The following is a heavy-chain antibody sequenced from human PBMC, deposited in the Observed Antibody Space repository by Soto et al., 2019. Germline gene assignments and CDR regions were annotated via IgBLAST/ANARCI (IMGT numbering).Heavy chain of an antibody. CDR1: GGTFSSYA. D-gene: IGHD3-22*01. CDR3: ARAYYYDSSGYYNYYYYGMDV. J-gene: IGHJ6*02. V-gene: IGHV1-69*13. CDR2: IIPIFGTA. Sequence: SVKVSCKASGGTFSSYAISWVRQAPGQGLEWMGGIIPIFGTANYAQKFQGRVTITADESTSTAYMELSSLRSEDTAVYYCARAYYYDSSGYYNYYYYGMDVWGQGTTVTVSS.